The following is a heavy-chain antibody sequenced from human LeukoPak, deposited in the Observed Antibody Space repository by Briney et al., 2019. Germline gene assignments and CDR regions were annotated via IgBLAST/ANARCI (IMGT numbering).Heavy chain of an antibody. Sequence: PGGSLRLSCAASGFTFSSYSMNWVRQAPGKGLEWVSSISSSSSYIYYADSVKGRFTISRDNSKNTLYLQMNSLRAEDTAAYYCAKASGYCRSTSCKSGAFDIWGQGTMVTVSS. J-gene: IGHJ3*02. CDR1: GFTFSSYS. CDR3: AKASGYCRSTSCKSGAFDI. V-gene: IGHV3-21*04. CDR2: ISSSSSYI. D-gene: IGHD2-2*01.